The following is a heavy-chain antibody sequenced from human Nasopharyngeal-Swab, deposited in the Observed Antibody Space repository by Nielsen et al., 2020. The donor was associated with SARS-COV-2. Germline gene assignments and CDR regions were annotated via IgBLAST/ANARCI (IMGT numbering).Heavy chain of an antibody. CDR3: ARGRDFSFDS. CDR2: TFYRSKWYN. D-gene: IGHD3-3*01. Sequence: SETLSLTCAISGDSVSSHSAGWNWIRQSPSRGLEWLGRTFYRSKWYNDYAESVKSRIAVNPDTSKTQFSLKLNSVTPEDTAVYYCARGRDFSFDSWGQGTLVTASS. CDR1: GDSVSSHSAG. V-gene: IGHV6-1*01. J-gene: IGHJ4*02.